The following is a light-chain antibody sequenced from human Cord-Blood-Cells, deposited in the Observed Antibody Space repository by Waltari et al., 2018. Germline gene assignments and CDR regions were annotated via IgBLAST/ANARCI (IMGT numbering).Light chain of an antibody. Sequence: SYELTQPPSVSVSPGQTARITCSGDKLGDKYACWYQQKPGQSPVLVIYQDSKRPSGIPERFSGSNAGNTATLTISGTQAMDEADYYCQAWDSSEVVFGGGTKLTGL. J-gene: IGLJ2*01. CDR2: QDS. V-gene: IGLV3-1*01. CDR3: QAWDSSEVV. CDR1: KLGDKY.